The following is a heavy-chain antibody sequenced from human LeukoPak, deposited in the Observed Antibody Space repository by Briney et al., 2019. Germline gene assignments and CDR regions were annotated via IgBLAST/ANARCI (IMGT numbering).Heavy chain of an antibody. CDR3: AKVSSGYWYYFDY. Sequence: ETLSLTCTISGGPISNYYWSWIRQPPGKGLEWVSAISGSGGSTYYADSVKGRFTISRDNSKNTLYLQMNSLRAEDTAVYYCAKVSSGYWYYFDYWGQGTLVTVSS. J-gene: IGHJ4*02. CDR2: ISGSGGST. D-gene: IGHD3-22*01. V-gene: IGHV3-23*01. CDR1: GGPISNYY.